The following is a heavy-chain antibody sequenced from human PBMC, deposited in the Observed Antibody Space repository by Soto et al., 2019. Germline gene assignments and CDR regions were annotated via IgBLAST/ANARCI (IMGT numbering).Heavy chain of an antibody. D-gene: IGHD6-6*01. J-gene: IGHJ4*02. CDR3: ARVAARHNYFDY. CDR2: IWYDGSNK. Sequence: RQAPGKGLEWVAVIWYDGSNKYYADSVKGRFTISRDNAKNSLYLQMNSLRAEDTAVYYCARVAARHNYFDYWGQGTLVTVSS. V-gene: IGHV3-33*01.